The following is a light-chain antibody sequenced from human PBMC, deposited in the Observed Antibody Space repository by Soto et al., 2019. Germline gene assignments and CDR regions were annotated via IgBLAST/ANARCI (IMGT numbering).Light chain of an antibody. Sequence: QSVLTQPASVSGSPGQSITISCTGTSSDVGTFNLVSWYQQHPGKAPKLMIYEVSKRPSGVSNRFSASKSGNTASLTISGLQAEDEGDYYCCSYAGASSWVFGGGTKLTVL. V-gene: IGLV2-23*02. J-gene: IGLJ3*02. CDR3: CSYAGASSWV. CDR2: EVS. CDR1: SSDVGTFNL.